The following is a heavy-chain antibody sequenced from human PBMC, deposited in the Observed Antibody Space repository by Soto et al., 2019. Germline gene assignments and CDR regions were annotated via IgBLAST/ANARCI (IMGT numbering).Heavy chain of an antibody. Sequence: EVHLVESGGGLVQPGRSLRLSCAASGFTFDDYAMHWVRQTPGKGLEWVAGINWNSGSIGYADSVEGRFTISRDNAKNSLFLQMNSLRPEDTALYYCVKDLERNTMIAVIITAFDSWGQGTLDTVSS. J-gene: IGHJ4*02. D-gene: IGHD3-22*01. CDR2: INWNSGSI. V-gene: IGHV3-9*01. CDR1: GFTFDDYA. CDR3: VKDLERNTMIAVIITAFDS.